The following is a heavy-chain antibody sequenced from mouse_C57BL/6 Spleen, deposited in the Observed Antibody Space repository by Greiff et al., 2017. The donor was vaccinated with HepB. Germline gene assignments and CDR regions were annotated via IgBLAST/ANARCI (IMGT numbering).Heavy chain of an antibody. J-gene: IGHJ4*01. CDR2: IYPRDGST. CDR1: DYTFTSYD. CDR3: ARANDPRYYAMDY. Sequence: QVQLQQSGPELVKPGASVKLSCKASDYTFTSYDINWVKQRPGQGLEWIGWIYPRDGSTKYNEKFKGKATLTVDTSSSTAYMELHSLTSEDSAIYFCARANDPRYYAMDYWGQGTSVTVSS. V-gene: IGHV1-85*01.